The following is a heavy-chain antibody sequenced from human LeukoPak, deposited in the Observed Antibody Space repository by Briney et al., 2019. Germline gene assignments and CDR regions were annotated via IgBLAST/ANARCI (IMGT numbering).Heavy chain of an antibody. D-gene: IGHD1-14*01. V-gene: IGHV3-23*01. J-gene: IGHJ4*02. Sequence: GGSLRLSCAASGFTFSSYVMNWVRQAPGKGLEWVSAISGSGDYTYYADSVKGRFTISRETPKNTLYLQMNSLRAEDTAVYYCAKPKTGDFDYWGQGTLVTVSS. CDR1: GFTFSSYV. CDR2: ISGSGDYT. CDR3: AKPKTGDFDY.